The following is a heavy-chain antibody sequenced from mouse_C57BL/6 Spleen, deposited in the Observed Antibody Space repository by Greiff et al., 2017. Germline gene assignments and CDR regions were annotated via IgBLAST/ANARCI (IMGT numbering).Heavy chain of an antibody. J-gene: IGHJ4*01. V-gene: IGHV1-76*01. CDR2: IYPGSGNT. Sequence: VKLMESGAELVRPGASVKLSCKASGYTFTDYYINWVKQRPGQGLEWIARIYPGSGNTYYNEKFKGKATLTAEKSSSTAYMQLSSLTSEDSAVYFCARMDYYYDYDVYAMDYWGQGTSVTVSS. CDR1: GYTFTDYY. D-gene: IGHD2-4*01. CDR3: ARMDYYYDYDVYAMDY.